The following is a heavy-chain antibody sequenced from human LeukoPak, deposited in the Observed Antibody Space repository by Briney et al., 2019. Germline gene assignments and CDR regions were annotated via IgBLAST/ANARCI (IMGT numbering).Heavy chain of an antibody. D-gene: IGHD6-13*01. CDR1: DGSISSYS. V-gene: IGHV4-4*07. CDR3: ARAPAGSSKYEY. CDR2: IYATGST. J-gene: IGHJ4*02. Sequence: SETLSLTCSVSDGSISSYSWTWIRQPAGKGLEWIGRIYATGSTNFNPSLKSRVTMSVDTSKSQLSLNLSSVTAADTAVYYCARAPAGSSKYEYWGQGILVTVSS.